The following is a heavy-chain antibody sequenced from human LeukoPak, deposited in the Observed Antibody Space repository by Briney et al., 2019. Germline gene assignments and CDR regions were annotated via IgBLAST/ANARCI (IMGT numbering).Heavy chain of an antibody. CDR1: GGSFSGYY. J-gene: IGHJ4*02. V-gene: IGHV4-34*01. CDR3: ARTAGGTSGYSDQNDY. Sequence: PSETLSLTCAVYGGSFSGYYWSWIRQPPGKGLEWIGEINHSGSTNYNPSLKSRVTISVDTSKNQFSLKLTSVTAADTAVYYCARTAGGTSGYSDQNDYWGQGTLVTVSS. D-gene: IGHD3-3*01. CDR2: INHSGST.